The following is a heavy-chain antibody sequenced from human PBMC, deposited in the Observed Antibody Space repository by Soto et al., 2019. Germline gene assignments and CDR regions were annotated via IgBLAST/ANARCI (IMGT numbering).Heavy chain of an antibody. V-gene: IGHV4-39*01. CDR2: IYYSGST. Sequence: SETLSLTCTVSGGSISSSSYYWGWIRQPPGKGLEWIGSIYYSGSTYYKTSLKSRVTISVDTSKNQFSLKLRSVTAADTAVYYCASGNYYDSSGYYYEMFDYWGQGTLVTVS. CDR3: ASGNYYDSSGYYYEMFDY. D-gene: IGHD3-22*01. J-gene: IGHJ4*02. CDR1: GGSISSSSYY.